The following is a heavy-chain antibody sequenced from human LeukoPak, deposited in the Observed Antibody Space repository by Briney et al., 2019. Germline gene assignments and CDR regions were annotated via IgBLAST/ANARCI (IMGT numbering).Heavy chain of an antibody. D-gene: IGHD1-26*01. CDR3: AKYGPQDSGSSHFDY. J-gene: IGHJ4*02. CDR2: IRDSGSST. CDR1: GFTFSSYA. V-gene: IGHV3-23*01. Sequence: QTGGSLRLSCAASGFTFSSYAMSWVRQAPGKGLEWVSAIRDSGSSTHYADSAKGRFTTSRDNSKNTLFLQMNSLRAEDTAIYYCAKYGPQDSGSSHFDYWGQGALVTVSS.